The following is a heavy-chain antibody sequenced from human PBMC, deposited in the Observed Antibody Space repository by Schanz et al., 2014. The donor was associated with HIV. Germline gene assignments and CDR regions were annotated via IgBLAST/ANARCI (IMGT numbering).Heavy chain of an antibody. CDR2: MNPNSGNT. D-gene: IGHD3-16*02. CDR1: GYTFTSYD. V-gene: IGHV1-8*01. J-gene: IGHJ6*02. CDR3: ARRRGWGSYRYFPYGLDV. Sequence: QVPLVQSGAEVKKPGASVKVSCKASGYTFTSYDINWVRQATGQGLEWMGWMNPNSGNTGFAQKFQGRVDMTRTTSISTAYMELRGLTSEDTAVYYCARRRGWGSYRYFPYGLDVWGQGTTVTVSS.